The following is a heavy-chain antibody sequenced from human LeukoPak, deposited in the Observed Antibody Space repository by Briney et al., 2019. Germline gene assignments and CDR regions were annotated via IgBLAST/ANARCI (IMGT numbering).Heavy chain of an antibody. J-gene: IGHJ4*02. CDR2: VYYSGTA. CDR3: VTQYSSAPYYIDY. V-gene: IGHV4-39*01. D-gene: IGHD6-19*01. CDR1: GASISTSSYY. Sequence: SETLSLTRTVSGASISTSSYYWGWIRQSPGEGLEWIGIVYYSGTAYYNPSLQSRVTISVDTSKNQFSLRLTSVNAADTAIYYCVTQYSSAPYYIDYWGQGILVTVSS.